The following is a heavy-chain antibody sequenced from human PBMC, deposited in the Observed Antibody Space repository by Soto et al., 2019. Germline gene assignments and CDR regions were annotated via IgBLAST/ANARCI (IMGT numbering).Heavy chain of an antibody. CDR3: ARVKATLYRHYYFYY. Sequence: SETLSLTCSVSGGTINSGDYFWSWIRQPPGKGLEWIGSIFYTGSTYYSPSLKSRASVSMDTSKNLFSLSLRSLTAGDTVEYFCARVKATLYRHYYFYYWGQGTPVTVS. J-gene: IGHJ4*02. CDR2: IFYTGST. D-gene: IGHD5-12*01. CDR1: GGTINSGDYF. V-gene: IGHV4-30-4*01.